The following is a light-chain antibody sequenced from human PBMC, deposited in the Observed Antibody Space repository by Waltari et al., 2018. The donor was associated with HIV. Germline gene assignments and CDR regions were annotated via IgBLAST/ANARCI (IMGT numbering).Light chain of an antibody. CDR3: QHNYSFPPT. J-gene: IGKJ1*01. CDR1: QGISSY. Sequence: VIWMTQYPSSLSVSIGDRVTLSCQMSQGISSYLAWYQQKPWKAPELLIQATSTLHTGVPSRLSGSGSRTDSPLTTSCLQSEDFATYSWQHNYSFPPTFGQSTKVEIK. CDR2: ATS. V-gene: IGKV1D-8*01.